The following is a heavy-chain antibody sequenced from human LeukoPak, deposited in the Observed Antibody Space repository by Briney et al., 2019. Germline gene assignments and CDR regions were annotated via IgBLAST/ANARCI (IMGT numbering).Heavy chain of an antibody. D-gene: IGHD1-26*01. CDR3: ASDIVGAPDY. CDR2: IYYSGST. V-gene: IGHV4-39*01. CDR1: GGSISSSSYY. J-gene: IGHJ4*02. Sequence: SETLSLTCTVSGGSISSSSYYWGWIRQPPGKGLEWTGSIYYSGSTYYNPSLKSRVTISVDTSKNQFSLKLSSVTAADTAVYYCASDIVGAPDYWGQGTLVTVSS.